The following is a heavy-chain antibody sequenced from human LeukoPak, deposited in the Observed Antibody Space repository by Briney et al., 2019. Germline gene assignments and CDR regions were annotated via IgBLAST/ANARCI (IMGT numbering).Heavy chain of an antibody. Sequence: AGRSLRLSCAASGFSFEAYGMYWVRQAPGKGLEWVSGITWNSDDMAYADSVKGRFTISRDNAKNSLYLQMNSLRAEDTAVYYCARDFDDSSGFDFWGQGTLVTVSS. CDR1: GFSFEAYG. CDR3: ARDFDDSSGFDF. D-gene: IGHD6-19*01. CDR2: ITWNSDDM. V-gene: IGHV3-9*01. J-gene: IGHJ4*02.